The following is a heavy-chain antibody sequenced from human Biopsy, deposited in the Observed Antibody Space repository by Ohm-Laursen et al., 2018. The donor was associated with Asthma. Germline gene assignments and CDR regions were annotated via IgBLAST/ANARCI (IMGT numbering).Heavy chain of an antibody. V-gene: IGHV1-69*01. J-gene: IGHJ4*02. CDR2: INSVFGTT. D-gene: IGHD2-15*01. Sequence: SSVTASCTFLGGTFNTHVIGWVRQAPGHGLEWMGGINSVFGTTTYPQKFQDRVTITADDSTSTVYMELSSLRSEDTAVYYCDRKAGSCISWTCYSLDFWGQGTLVTVSS. CDR1: GGTFNTHV. CDR3: DRKAGSCISWTCYSLDF.